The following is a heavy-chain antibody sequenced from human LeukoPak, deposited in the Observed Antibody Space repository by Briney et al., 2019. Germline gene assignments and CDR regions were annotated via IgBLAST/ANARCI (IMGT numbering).Heavy chain of an antibody. Sequence: ASVKVSCKASGYTFTSYGISWVRQAPGQGLEWMGWINPNSGGTNYAQKFQGRVTMTRDTSISTAYMELSRLRSDDTAVYYCARGPPSGSYSWFDPWGQGTLVTVSS. D-gene: IGHD1-26*01. J-gene: IGHJ5*02. CDR3: ARGPPSGSYSWFDP. CDR2: INPNSGGT. V-gene: IGHV1-2*02. CDR1: GYTFTSYG.